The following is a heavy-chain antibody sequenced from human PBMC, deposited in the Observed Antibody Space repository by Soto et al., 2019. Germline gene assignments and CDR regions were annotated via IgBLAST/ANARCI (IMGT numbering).Heavy chain of an antibody. CDR3: TGQGGDY. CDR2: IGGYNADT. J-gene: IGHJ4*01. V-gene: IGHV1-18*01. Sequence: ASVKVSCKASGYTFTSYDINWVRQAPGQGLEWMGCIGGYNADTKYAEKFQDRITVTTDTFTTTVYMELRSRTSDDTAVYYSTGQGGDYWG. D-gene: IGHD2-15*01. CDR1: GYTFTSYD.